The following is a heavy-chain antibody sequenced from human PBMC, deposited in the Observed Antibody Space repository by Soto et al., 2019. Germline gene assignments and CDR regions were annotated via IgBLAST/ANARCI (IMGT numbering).Heavy chain of an antibody. V-gene: IGHV4-39*01. CDR1: GGSISRSSYY. CDR2: VSYSGTA. Sequence: SETLSLTCSVSGGSISRSSYYWSWILHSPQKGLEWIGSVSYSGTAYFSPSLKSRVTISADTSRTQFSLILSSVTAADTAIYYCARLSMAAVVTPNYYGVDVWRQGTTV. CDR3: ARLSMAAVVTPNYYGVDV. J-gene: IGHJ6*02. D-gene: IGHD6-13*01.